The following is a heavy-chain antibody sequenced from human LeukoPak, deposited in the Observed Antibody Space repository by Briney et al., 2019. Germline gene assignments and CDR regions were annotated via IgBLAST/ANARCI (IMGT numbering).Heavy chain of an antibody. Sequence: SETLSLTCTVSGGSISSYYWSWIRQPPGKGLEWIGYIYYSGSTNYNPSLKSRVTISVDTSKNQFSLKLSSVTAADTAVYYRARSVAAMVMAFDYWGQGTLVTVSS. CDR2: IYYSGST. V-gene: IGHV4-59*01. CDR3: ARSVAAMVMAFDY. CDR1: GGSISSYY. D-gene: IGHD5-18*01. J-gene: IGHJ4*02.